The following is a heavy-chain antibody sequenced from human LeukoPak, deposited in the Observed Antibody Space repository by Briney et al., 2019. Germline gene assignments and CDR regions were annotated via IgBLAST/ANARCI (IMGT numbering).Heavy chain of an antibody. Sequence: ASVKVSCKASGYTFTGYYMHWVRQAPGQGLEWMGWINPNSGGTNYAQKFQGRVTMTTDTSTSTAYMELRSLRSDDTAVYYCARRRTAGNAFDIWGQGTMVTVSS. J-gene: IGHJ3*02. CDR1: GYTFTGYY. CDR2: INPNSGGT. CDR3: ARRRTAGNAFDI. V-gene: IGHV1-2*02. D-gene: IGHD3-10*01.